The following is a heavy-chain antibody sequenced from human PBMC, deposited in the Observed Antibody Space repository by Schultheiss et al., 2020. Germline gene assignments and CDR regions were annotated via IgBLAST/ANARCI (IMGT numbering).Heavy chain of an antibody. CDR2: IYHSGST. Sequence: SETLSLTCAVSGGSISSSNWWSWVRQPPGKGLEWIGNIYHSGSTNYNPSLKSRVTISVDTSKNQFSLRLSSVTAADTAVYYCAREDQLLGWFDPWGQGTLVTVSS. D-gene: IGHD2-2*01. CDR3: AREDQLLGWFDP. J-gene: IGHJ5*02. CDR1: GGSISSSNW. V-gene: IGHV4-4*02.